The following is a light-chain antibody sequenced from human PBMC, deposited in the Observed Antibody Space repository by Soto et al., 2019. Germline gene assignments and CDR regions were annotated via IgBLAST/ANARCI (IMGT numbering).Light chain of an antibody. CDR2: GAS. V-gene: IGKV3-20*01. Sequence: EIVLTQSPRSLSLSPGERATLSCRASQSVRSSYLAWYQQKPGQAPRLLIYGASSRASGIPDRFSGSGSGTDFTLTISRLEPEDFVVYYCQQYGSSPRTFGQGTKVDIK. CDR1: QSVRSSY. J-gene: IGKJ1*01. CDR3: QQYGSSPRT.